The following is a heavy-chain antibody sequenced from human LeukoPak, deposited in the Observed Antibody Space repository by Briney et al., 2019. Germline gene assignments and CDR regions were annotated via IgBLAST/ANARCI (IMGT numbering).Heavy chain of an antibody. J-gene: IGHJ4*02. D-gene: IGHD2-2*01. V-gene: IGHV1-69*05. CDR3: ARTYCSSTSCYLDY. Sequence: SVKVSCKASGGTFSSYAISWVRQAPGQGLERMGGIIPIFGTANYAQKFQGRVTITTDESTSTAYMELSSLRSEDTAVYYCARTYCSSTSCYLDYWGQGTLVTVSS. CDR2: IIPIFGTA. CDR1: GGTFSSYA.